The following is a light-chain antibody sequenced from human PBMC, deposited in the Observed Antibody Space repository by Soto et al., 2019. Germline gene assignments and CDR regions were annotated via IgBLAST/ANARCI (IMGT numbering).Light chain of an antibody. CDR2: ASS. CDR3: QQSYTTPRT. Sequence: DIQMTQSPSTLSASVGDTVTVTCRASQSVSGWLAWYQQKPGKAPNLLIYASSSLQSGVPSRFSGSGSGTYFTLTISSLQPEDFATYYCQQSYTTPRTFGQGTKVDI. CDR1: QSVSGW. V-gene: IGKV1-39*01. J-gene: IGKJ1*01.